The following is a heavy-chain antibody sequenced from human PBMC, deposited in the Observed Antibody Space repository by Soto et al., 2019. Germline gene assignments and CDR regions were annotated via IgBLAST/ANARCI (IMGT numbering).Heavy chain of an antibody. CDR1: GFTFGDYA. V-gene: IGHV3-49*04. Sequence: HPGGSLRLSCTASGFTFGDYAMSWVRQAPGKGLEWVGFIRSKAYGGTTEYAASVKGRFTISRDDSKSIAYLQMNSLKTEDTAVYYCTSLIVVVPAAITDAFDIWGQGTMVTVSS. J-gene: IGHJ3*02. CDR3: TSLIVVVPAAITDAFDI. D-gene: IGHD2-2*02. CDR2: IRSKAYGGTT.